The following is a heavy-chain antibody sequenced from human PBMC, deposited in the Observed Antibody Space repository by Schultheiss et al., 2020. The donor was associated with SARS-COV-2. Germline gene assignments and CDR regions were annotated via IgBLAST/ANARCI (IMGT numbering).Heavy chain of an antibody. CDR1: GGSISSYY. V-gene: IGHV4-59*12. J-gene: IGHJ4*02. D-gene: IGHD5-18*01. CDR3: ARSENSYGSFDY. CDR2: INHSGST. Sequence: SETLSLTCTVSGGSISSYYWSWIRQPPGKGLEWIGEINHSGSTNYNPSLKSRVTISVDTSKNQFSLKLSSVTAADTAVYYCARSENSYGSFDYWGQGTLVTVSS.